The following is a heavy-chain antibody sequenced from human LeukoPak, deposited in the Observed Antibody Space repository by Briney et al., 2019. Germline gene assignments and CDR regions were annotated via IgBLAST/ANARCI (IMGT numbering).Heavy chain of an antibody. CDR3: ARGQKLAS. CDR1: GFTVSSNY. D-gene: IGHD6-13*01. J-gene: IGHJ5*02. V-gene: IGHV3-66*01. Sequence: PGGSLRLSCAASGFTVSSNYMSWVRQAPGKGLEWVSVIYSGGSTYYADSVKGRFTISRDNAENSLYLQMNSLRADDTAVYYCARGQKLASWGQGTLVTVSS. CDR2: IYSGGST.